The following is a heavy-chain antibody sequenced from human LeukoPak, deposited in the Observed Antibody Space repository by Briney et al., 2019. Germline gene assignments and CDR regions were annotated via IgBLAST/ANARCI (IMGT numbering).Heavy chain of an antibody. J-gene: IGHJ4*02. CDR3: ARIKSSGNYSPFDY. CDR1: GLTFDDYG. V-gene: IGHV3-20*04. Sequence: PGGSLRLSCAASGLTFDDYGMSWVRQVPGKGLEWVSGINWNGGSTGYADSVKGRFTISRDNAKNSLYLQMNSLRAEDTALYYCARIKSSGNYSPFDYWGQGALLTASS. D-gene: IGHD1-26*01. CDR2: INWNGGST.